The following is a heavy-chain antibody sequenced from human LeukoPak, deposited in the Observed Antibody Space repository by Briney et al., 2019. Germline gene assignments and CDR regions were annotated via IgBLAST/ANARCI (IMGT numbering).Heavy chain of an antibody. CDR2: INPTGGST. D-gene: IGHD6-19*01. CDR3: ARGIAVAGTPDAFDI. J-gene: IGHJ3*02. Sequence: ASVKVSCKASGYTFTSYYMHWVRQAPGQGLECMGIINPTGGSTSYAQKFQGRVTMTRDTSKSTVYMDLSSLRSEDTAVYYCARGIAVAGTPDAFDIWGQGTLVTVAS. CDR1: GYTFTSYY. V-gene: IGHV1-46*01.